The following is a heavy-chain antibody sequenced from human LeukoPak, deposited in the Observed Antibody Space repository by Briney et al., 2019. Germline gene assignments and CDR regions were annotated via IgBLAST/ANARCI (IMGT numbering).Heavy chain of an antibody. D-gene: IGHD6-19*01. J-gene: IGHJ4*02. CDR1: GYTFTGYY. V-gene: IGHV1-2*02. Sequence: RASVKVSCKASGYTFTGYYIHWVRQAPGQGLEWMGWINPNSGGTNYAQKFQGRVTMTRDTSISTAYMELSRLRSDDTAVYYCARDRGAVAGPSDYWGQGTLVTVSS. CDR2: INPNSGGT. CDR3: ARDRGAVAGPSDY.